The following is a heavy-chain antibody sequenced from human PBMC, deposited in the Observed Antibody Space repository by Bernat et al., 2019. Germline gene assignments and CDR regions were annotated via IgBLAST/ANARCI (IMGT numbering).Heavy chain of an antibody. V-gene: IGHV3-74*01. CDR1: GITFSLFS. Sequence: EVQLVESGGGLVQPGGSLRLSCAASGITFSLFSMHWVRQVPGKGLVFVSRLTGDGSNPTYADSVKGRFTISRDNAKNTLYLQMNSLRAEDTAVYYCASLRCSADKCYDYWGQGTLVTVSS. D-gene: IGHD2-8*01. CDR2: LTGDGSNP. J-gene: IGHJ4*02. CDR3: ASLRCSADKCYDY.